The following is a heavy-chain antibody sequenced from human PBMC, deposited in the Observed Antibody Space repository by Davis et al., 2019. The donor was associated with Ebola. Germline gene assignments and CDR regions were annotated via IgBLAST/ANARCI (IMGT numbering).Heavy chain of an antibody. Sequence: PGGSLRLSCAASGFPFSTYWMHWVRQAPGKGLVWVSRILFDEASIRYADSVTGRFTISRDDARNTLYLQLDDLRVEDTAIYYCVREVGDSSGRGHYFDYWGQGTLVTVSS. CDR2: ILFDEASI. D-gene: IGHD6-19*01. CDR3: VREVGDSSGRGHYFDY. CDR1: GFPFSTYW. V-gene: IGHV3-74*01. J-gene: IGHJ4*02.